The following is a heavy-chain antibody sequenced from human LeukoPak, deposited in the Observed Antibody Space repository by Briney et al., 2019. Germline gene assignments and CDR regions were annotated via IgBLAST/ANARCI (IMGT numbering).Heavy chain of an antibody. V-gene: IGHV4-4*09. CDR3: ARFHSGPSGWYVLWYFDL. J-gene: IGHJ2*01. CDR2: IYNSERT. CDR1: GGSVSSYY. D-gene: IGHD6-19*01. Sequence: SETLSLTCTVSGGSVSSYYWSWIRQPPGKGLEWIGYIYNSERTKYNSPLESRVTISVDTSKNQFFLKLSSVTAADTAVYYCARFHSGPSGWYVLWYFDLWGRGTLVTVSS.